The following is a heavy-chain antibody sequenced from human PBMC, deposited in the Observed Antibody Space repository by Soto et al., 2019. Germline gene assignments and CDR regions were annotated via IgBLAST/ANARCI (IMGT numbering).Heavy chain of an antibody. CDR1: GFTFDDYA. J-gene: IGHJ3*02. V-gene: IGHV3-9*01. D-gene: IGHD2-15*01. CDR3: AKVQGSYSGAFDI. CDR2: ISWNSGSI. Sequence: EVQLVESGGGLVQPGRFLRLSCAASGFTFDDYAMHWVRQAPGKGLEWVSGISWNSGSIGYADSVKGRFTISRDNAKNSLYLQMNSLRAEDTALYYCAKVQGSYSGAFDIWGQGTMVTVSS.